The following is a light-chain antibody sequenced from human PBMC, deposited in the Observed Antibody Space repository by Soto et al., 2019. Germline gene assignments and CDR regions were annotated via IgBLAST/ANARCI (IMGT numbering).Light chain of an antibody. CDR2: AAS. V-gene: IGKV1-39*01. Sequence: DIQMTQSPSSLSASVGDRVTITCRASQSISSYLNWYQQKPGKAPKLLIYAASSLQSGVPSRFSGSGYGTDFTLTISSLQPEDFATYYCQQSYSTPPYTFGQATKLEIK. CDR1: QSISSY. J-gene: IGKJ2*01. CDR3: QQSYSTPPYT.